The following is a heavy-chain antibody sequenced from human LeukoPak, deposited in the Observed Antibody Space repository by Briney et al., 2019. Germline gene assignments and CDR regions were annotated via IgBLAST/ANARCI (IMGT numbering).Heavy chain of an antibody. CDR3: VRGSKIRGVIPEGEFDY. CDR2: ISYDGKKT. V-gene: IGHV3-30*04. J-gene: IGHJ4*02. Sequence: GRSLRLSCEASGFTFSHFAMHWVRQAPGKGLEWVAVISYDGKKTYYADSVKGRFTLSRDDSQNTVYLQMNSLRDDDTALYYCVRGSKIRGVIPEGEFDYWGQGTLVAVSS. D-gene: IGHD3-10*01. CDR1: GFTFSHFA.